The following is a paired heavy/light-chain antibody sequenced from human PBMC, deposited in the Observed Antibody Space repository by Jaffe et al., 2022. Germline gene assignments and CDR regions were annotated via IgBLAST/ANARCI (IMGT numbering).Heavy chain of an antibody. CDR1: GFTVGDYA. CDR3: TRESYDSYGYRVDFAP. V-gene: IGHV3-49*04. Sequence: EVQLVESGGGLIQPGRSLRLSCTASGFTVGDYAMSWVRQAPGKGLEWAGIIRSKAQRGTTDYAASVKGRFTISRDDSKNIAYLQMNSLTTDDTGVYYCTRESYDSYGYRVDFAPWGRGTLVTVSS. D-gene: IGHD3-22*01. J-gene: IGHJ5*02. CDR2: IRSKAQRGTT.
Light chain of an antibody. J-gene: IGKJ2*01. CDR2: GAS. CDR3: QQYGRSPHA. Sequence: EIVLTQSPGTLSLSPGERATLSCRASQSPSSANLAWYQHKPGQAPRLLIYGASSRATGIPDRFSGSGSGTDFTLTISRLEPEDFAVYYCQQYGRSPHAFGQGTKVEIK. V-gene: IGKV3-20*01. CDR1: QSPSSAN.